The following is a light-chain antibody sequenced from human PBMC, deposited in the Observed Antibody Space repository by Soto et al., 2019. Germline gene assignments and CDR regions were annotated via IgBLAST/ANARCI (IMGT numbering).Light chain of an antibody. CDR3: SSYTSSSTLYV. CDR2: EVN. Sequence: QSVLTQPASVSGSPRQSITISCTGASSDVGSYTYVSWYQQHPGKAPKIMIYEVNNRPSGVSNRFSGSKSGNTASLTISGLQAEDEADYYCSSYTSSSTLYVFGTGTKLTVL. J-gene: IGLJ1*01. V-gene: IGLV2-14*01. CDR1: SSDVGSYTY.